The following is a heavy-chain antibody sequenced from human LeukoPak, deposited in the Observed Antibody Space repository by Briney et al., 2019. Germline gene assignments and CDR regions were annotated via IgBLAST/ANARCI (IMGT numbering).Heavy chain of an antibody. CDR1: GYTFTSYD. CDR3: ARKYYDFWSGYHFDY. CDR2: MNPNSGNT. J-gene: IGHJ4*02. Sequence: ASVKVSCKASGYTFTSYDINRVRQATGQGLEWMGWMNPNSGNTGYAQKFQGRVTITRNTSISTAYMELSSLRSEDTAVYYCARKYYDFWSGYHFDYWGQGTLVTVSS. D-gene: IGHD3-3*01. V-gene: IGHV1-8*03.